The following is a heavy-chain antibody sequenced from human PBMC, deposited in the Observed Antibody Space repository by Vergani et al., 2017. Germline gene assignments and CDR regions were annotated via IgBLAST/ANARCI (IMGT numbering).Heavy chain of an antibody. CDR1: GGSISSYY. CDR2: IYYSGST. Sequence: QVQLQESGPGLVKPSETLSLTCTVSGGSISSYYWSWIRQPPGKGLEWIGYIYYSGSTNYNPSLKSRVTISVDTSKNQFSLKLSSVTAEDTAVYYCARFTQLLSNWFDPWGQGTLVTVSS. CDR3: ARFTQLLSNWFDP. D-gene: IGHD2-2*01. V-gene: IGHV4-59*01. J-gene: IGHJ5*02.